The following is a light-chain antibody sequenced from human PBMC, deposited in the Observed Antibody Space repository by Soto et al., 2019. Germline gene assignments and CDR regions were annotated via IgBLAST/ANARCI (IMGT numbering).Light chain of an antibody. CDR3: QQLNSYPIT. CDR2: AAS. Sequence: DLQLTQSPSFLSASVGDRVTITCRASQGISSYLAWYQQKPGKAPKLLIYAASTLQSGVPSRFSGSGSGTEFTLTISSLQPVDFATYYCQQLNSYPITFGQGTRLEIK. CDR1: QGISSY. J-gene: IGKJ5*01. V-gene: IGKV1-9*01.